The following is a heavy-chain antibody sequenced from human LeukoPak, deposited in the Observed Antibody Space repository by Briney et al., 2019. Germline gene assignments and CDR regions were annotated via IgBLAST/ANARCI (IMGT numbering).Heavy chain of an antibody. V-gene: IGHV3-30-3*01. J-gene: IGHJ4*02. CDR1: GFTFSSYA. D-gene: IGHD1-26*01. CDR3: ARAPRRIVGATGKIFDY. Sequence: GGSLILSCAASGFTFSSYAMHWVRQAPGKGLEWVAVISYDGSNKYYADSVKGRFTIPRDNSKNTLYLQMNSLRAEDTAVYYCARAPRRIVGATGKIFDYWGQGTLVTVSS. CDR2: ISYDGSNK.